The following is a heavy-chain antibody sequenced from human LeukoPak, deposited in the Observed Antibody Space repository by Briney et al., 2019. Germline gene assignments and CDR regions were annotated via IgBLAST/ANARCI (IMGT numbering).Heavy chain of an antibody. CDR2: ISGGGGST. CDR1: GFTFRRHV. D-gene: IGHD1-26*01. CDR3: AKDQWSDVGATSPSAFDY. V-gene: IGHV3-23*01. Sequence: PGGSLRLSCAASGFTFRRHVVSWVRQAPGKGLEWVSGISGGGGSTYYADSVKGRFSVSRDNSKNTLYLQMNSLKVEDTAIYFCAKDQWSDVGATSPSAFDYWGQGTLVTVSS. J-gene: IGHJ4*02.